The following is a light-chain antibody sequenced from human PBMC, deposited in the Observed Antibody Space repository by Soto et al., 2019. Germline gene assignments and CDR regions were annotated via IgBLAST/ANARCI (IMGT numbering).Light chain of an antibody. J-gene: IGKJ1*01. CDR1: QSVSSRS. CDR3: QQYGSSPRT. Sequence: EILLTQPPATLSFSPGERSTLSFMASQSVSSRSLAWYQQKPGQAPRLLIYGASSRATGIPDRFSGSGSGTDFTLTISRLEPEDFAVYYCQQYGSSPRTFGQGTKVDIK. V-gene: IGKV3-20*01. CDR2: GAS.